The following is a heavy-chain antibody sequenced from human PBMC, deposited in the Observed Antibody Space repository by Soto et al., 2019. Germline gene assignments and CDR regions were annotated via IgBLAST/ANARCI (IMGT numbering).Heavy chain of an antibody. CDR2: IYWDDDK. D-gene: IGHD5-18*01. CDR3: VHGTCGSYGHVYFDY. Sequence: SGPTLVNPTQTLTLTCSLSGFSVSSNGARVGWIRQPPGKALEWLALIYWDDDKKYNPSLKCRLTITKDTSENQVVLTLTDVDPADTATYYCVHGTCGSYGHVYFDYWVQGTLVTVSS. J-gene: IGHJ4*02. V-gene: IGHV2-5*02. CDR1: GFSVSSNGAR.